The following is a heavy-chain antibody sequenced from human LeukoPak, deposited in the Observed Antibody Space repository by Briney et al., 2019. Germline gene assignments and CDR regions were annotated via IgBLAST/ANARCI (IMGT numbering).Heavy chain of an antibody. V-gene: IGHV5-51*01. J-gene: IGHJ3*01. CDR2: IYPGDSDT. Sequence: GESLKISCKGSGYSFTNYWIGWVRQMSGKGLEWMGIIYPGDSDTRYSPSFQGQVTLSADQSVSSAYLQWNSLKASDTAMYYCASQTTVPRVDAFNVWGQGTVVTVSS. D-gene: IGHD4-17*01. CDR3: ASQTTVPRVDAFNV. CDR1: GYSFTNYW.